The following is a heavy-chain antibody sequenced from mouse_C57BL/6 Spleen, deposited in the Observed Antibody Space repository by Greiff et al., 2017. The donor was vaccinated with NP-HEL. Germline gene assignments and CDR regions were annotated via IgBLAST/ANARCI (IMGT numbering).Heavy chain of an antibody. CDR2: IDPSDSYT. CDR1: GYTFTSYW. V-gene: IGHV1-59*01. CDR3: ATTTVVATRYFDV. Sequence: QVQLQQPGAELVRPGTSVKLSCKASGYTFTSYWMHWVKQRPGQGLEWIGVIDPSDSYTNYNQKFKGKATLTVDTSSSTAYMQLSSLTSEDSAVYYCATTTVVATRYFDVWGTGTTVTVSS. J-gene: IGHJ1*03. D-gene: IGHD1-1*01.